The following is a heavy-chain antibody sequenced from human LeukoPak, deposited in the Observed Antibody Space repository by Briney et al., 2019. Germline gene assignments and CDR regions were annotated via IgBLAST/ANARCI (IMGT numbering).Heavy chain of an antibody. J-gene: IGHJ4*02. CDR1: GFTFSSYW. D-gene: IGHD1-1*01. V-gene: IGHV3-7*01. CDR3: ASAPVPNDDY. Sequence: GGSLRLSRAASGFTFSSYWMSWVRQAPGKGLEGVANIKQDGSEKYYVDSVKGRFTISRDNAKNSLYLQMNSLRAEDTAVYYCASAPVPNDDYWGQGTLVTVSS. CDR2: IKQDGSEK.